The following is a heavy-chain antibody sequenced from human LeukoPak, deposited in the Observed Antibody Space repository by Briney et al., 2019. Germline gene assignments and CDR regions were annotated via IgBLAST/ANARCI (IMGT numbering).Heavy chain of an antibody. CDR1: GGSISGSYY. CDR3: ARGKQNAVDY. V-gene: IGHV4-4*07. CDR2: ISTSGSA. J-gene: IGHJ4*02. D-gene: IGHD1-1*01. Sequence: PSETLSLTCTVSGGSISGSYYWTWIRQPAGRGLEWIGRISTSGSANYDPSLKGRVTISVDKSNNQFSLMLSSVTDADTAMYYCARGKQNAVDYWGQGILVTVSS.